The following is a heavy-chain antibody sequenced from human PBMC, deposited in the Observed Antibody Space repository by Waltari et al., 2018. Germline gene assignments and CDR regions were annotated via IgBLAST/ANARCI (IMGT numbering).Heavy chain of an antibody. J-gene: IGHJ4*02. V-gene: IGHV4-39*07. CDR2: IYYSGST. D-gene: IGHD3-16*01. CDR1: GFSLSTSGVG. CDR3: AREGASY. Sequence: KESGPTLVKPTQTLTLTCTFSGFSLSTSGVGVGWIRQPPGKALEWIGSIYYSGSTYYNPSLKSRVTISVDTSKNQFSLKLSSVTAADTAVYYCAREGASYWGQGTLVIVSS.